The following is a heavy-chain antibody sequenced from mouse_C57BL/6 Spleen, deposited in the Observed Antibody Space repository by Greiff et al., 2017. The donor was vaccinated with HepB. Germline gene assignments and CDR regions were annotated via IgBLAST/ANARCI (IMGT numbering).Heavy chain of an antibody. V-gene: IGHV1-82*01. CDR3: ARDNWEGMGFDY. J-gene: IGHJ2*01. D-gene: IGHD4-1*02. CDR2: IYPGDGDT. Sequence: QVQLQQSGPELVKPGASVKISCKASGYAFSSSWMNWVKQRPGKGLEWIGRIYPGDGDTNYNGKFKGKATLTADKSSSTAYMQLSSLTSEDSAVYFCARDNWEGMGFDYWGQGTTLTVSS. CDR1: GYAFSSSW.